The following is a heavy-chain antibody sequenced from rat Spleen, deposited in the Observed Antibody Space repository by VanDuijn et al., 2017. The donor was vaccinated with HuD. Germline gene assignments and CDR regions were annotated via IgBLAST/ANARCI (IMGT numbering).Heavy chain of an antibody. V-gene: IGHV2-16*01. J-gene: IGHJ2*01. CDR1: GFSLTSYS. CDR2: MWYDGDT. CDR3: ARWGGIPLDY. Sequence: QVQLKESGPGLVQPSETLSLTCTVSGFSLTSYSVSWVRQPSGKGPEWMGRMWYDGDTAYNSALKSRLSISRDTSQRQVFLKMNSLQNEDTAMYFCARWGGIPLDYWGQGVMVTVSS. D-gene: IGHD1-11*01.